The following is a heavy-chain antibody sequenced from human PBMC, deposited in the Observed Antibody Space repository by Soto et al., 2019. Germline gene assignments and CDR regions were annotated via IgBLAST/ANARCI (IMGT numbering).Heavy chain of an antibody. CDR3: AGGDYYHSSGYYFYYYTMDV. V-gene: IGHV4-39*01. J-gene: IGHJ6*02. CDR1: GGSISSSSYY. D-gene: IGHD3-22*01. CDR2: VYYGGST. Sequence: SETLSLTCPVSGGSISSSSYYWGWIRQPPGKGLEWIGNVYYGGSTYYSPSLKSRVTISVETSKSQFSLKLSSVTAADTAVYYCAGGDYYHSSGYYFYYYTMDVWGQGTTVTVSS.